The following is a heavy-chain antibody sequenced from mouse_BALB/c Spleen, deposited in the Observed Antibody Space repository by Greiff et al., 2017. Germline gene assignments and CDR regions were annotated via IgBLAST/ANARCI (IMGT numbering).Heavy chain of an antibody. Sequence: EVQLQQSGAELVKPGASVKLSCTASGFNIKDTYMHWVKQRPEQGLEWIGRIDPANGNTKYDPKFQGKATITADTSSNTAYLQLSSLTSEDTAVYYCARYGTMITTNFDYWGQGTTLTVSS. CDR1: GFNIKDTY. J-gene: IGHJ2*01. CDR3: ARYGTMITTNFDY. V-gene: IGHV14-3*02. D-gene: IGHD2-4*01. CDR2: IDPANGNT.